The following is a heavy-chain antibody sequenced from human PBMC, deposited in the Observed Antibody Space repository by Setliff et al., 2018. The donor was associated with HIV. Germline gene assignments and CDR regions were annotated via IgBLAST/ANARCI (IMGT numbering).Heavy chain of an antibody. Sequence: ASVKVSCKTSGYMFIAYGMSWVRRAPGQGLEWMGWIGPYNGRTEYAQEFQGTVSLTIATSANTAYMELWSLRSDDTAVYYCARCGAGEWHLYMDVWGKGTAVTVS. J-gene: IGHJ6*03. V-gene: IGHV1-18*01. CDR2: IGPYNGRT. CDR3: ARCGAGEWHLYMDV. D-gene: IGHD3-16*01. CDR1: GYMFIAYG.